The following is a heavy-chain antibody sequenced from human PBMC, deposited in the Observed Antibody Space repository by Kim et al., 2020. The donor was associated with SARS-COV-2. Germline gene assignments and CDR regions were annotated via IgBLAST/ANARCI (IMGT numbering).Heavy chain of an antibody. CDR3: AREVAAGPYGMDV. CDR2: ISYDGSNK. V-gene: IGHV3-30-3*01. Sequence: GGSLRLSCAASGFTFSSYAMHWVRQAPGKGLEWVAVISYDGSNKYYADSVKGRFTISRDNSKNTLYLQMNSLRAEDTAVYYCAREVAAGPYGMDVWGQGTTVTVSS. D-gene: IGHD6-13*01. CDR1: GFTFSSYA. J-gene: IGHJ6*02.